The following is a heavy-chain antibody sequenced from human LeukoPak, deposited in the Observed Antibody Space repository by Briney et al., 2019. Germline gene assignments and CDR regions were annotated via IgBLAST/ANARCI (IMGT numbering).Heavy chain of an antibody. V-gene: IGHV4-30-2*01. J-gene: IGHJ6*03. CDR3: ARAGDATFSYYYYYYMDV. D-gene: IGHD3-10*01. CDR1: GGSISSGGYY. Sequence: PSETLSLTCTVSGGSISSGGYYWSWIRQPPGKGLEWIGYIYHSGSTYYNPSLKSRVTISVDRSKNQFSLKLSSVTAADTAVYYCARAGDATFSYYYYYYMDVWGKGTTVTVSS. CDR2: IYHSGST.